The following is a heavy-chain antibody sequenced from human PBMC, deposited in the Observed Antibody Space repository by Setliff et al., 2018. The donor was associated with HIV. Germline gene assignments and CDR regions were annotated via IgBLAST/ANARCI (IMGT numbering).Heavy chain of an antibody. V-gene: IGHV3-53*05. J-gene: IGHJ4*02. CDR3: AGRRADAASFDY. Sequence: ETLSLSCAASGFTVNGNLMAWVRLAPGQGLEWVSGVHREGDTHYADSVRGRFTVSRDSSKNTVYPQMTSLRPEDTAVYYCAGRRADAASFDYWGQGTLVTVSS. CDR1: GFTVNGNL. D-gene: IGHD6-13*01. CDR2: VHREGDT.